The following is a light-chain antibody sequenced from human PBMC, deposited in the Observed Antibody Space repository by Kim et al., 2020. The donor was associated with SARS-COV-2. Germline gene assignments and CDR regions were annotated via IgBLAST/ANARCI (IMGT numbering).Light chain of an antibody. CDR1: QSISNW. J-gene: IGKJ2*01. CDR3: QEYDSYF. V-gene: IGKV1-5*03. CDR2: QAS. Sequence: LSASVGDRVTIPCRPSQSISNWLAWYQQKPGTAPKLLIYQASNLESGVPSRFSGSGSGTEFTLTISSLQPDDFAIYYCQEYDSYFFGQGTKVDIK.